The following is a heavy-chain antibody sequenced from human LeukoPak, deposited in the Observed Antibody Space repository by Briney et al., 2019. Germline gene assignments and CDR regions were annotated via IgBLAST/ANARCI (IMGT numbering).Heavy chain of an antibody. V-gene: IGHV4-39*02. Sequence: ASETLSLTCTVSGGSISSSSYYWGWIRQPPGKGLEWIGSIYYSGSTYYNPSLKSRVTISLDTSKNHFSLKLRSVTAADTAVYYCARLGSTWFGGGDWFDPWGQGTLVTVSS. J-gene: IGHJ5*02. CDR2: IYYSGST. D-gene: IGHD3-10*01. CDR1: GGSISSSSYY. CDR3: ARLGSTWFGGGDWFDP.